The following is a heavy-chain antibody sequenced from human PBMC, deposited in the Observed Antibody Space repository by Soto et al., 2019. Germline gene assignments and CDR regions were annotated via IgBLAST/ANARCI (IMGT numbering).Heavy chain of an antibody. V-gene: IGHV2-5*01. CDR1: GFSLTASGVA. CDR2: IYWNDDK. Sequence: QITLKESGPTLVKPTQTLTLTCAFSGFSLTASGVAVGWIRQPPGKALEWLAFIYWNDDKRYNASMKTRLTVTRDTSTSQVVLTMTNMDPDDTATYYCAHKGSLTISHAFDFRGRGTMVIVSS. J-gene: IGHJ3*01. CDR3: AHKGSLTISHAFDF. D-gene: IGHD3-3*02.